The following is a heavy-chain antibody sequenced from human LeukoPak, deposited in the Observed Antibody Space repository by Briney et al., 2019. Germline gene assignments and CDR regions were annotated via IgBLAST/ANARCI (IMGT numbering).Heavy chain of an antibody. CDR3: ASVIAVAGPDAFDI. D-gene: IGHD6-19*01. CDR2: IYTSGST. V-gene: IGHV4-4*07. J-gene: IGHJ3*02. CDR1: GVSISSYY. Sequence: SETLSLTCTVSGVSISSYYWSWIRQPAGKGLEWIGRIYTSGSTNYNPSLKSRVTISVDTSKNQFSLKLSSVTAADTAVYYCASVIAVAGPDAFDIWGQGTMVTVSS.